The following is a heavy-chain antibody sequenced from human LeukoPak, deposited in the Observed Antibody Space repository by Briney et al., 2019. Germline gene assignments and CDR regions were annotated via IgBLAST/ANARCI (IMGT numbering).Heavy chain of an antibody. J-gene: IGHJ4*02. CDR3: ARGGVAAAIDY. D-gene: IGHD6-13*01. V-gene: IGHV4-34*01. Sequence: SETLSLTCAVYGGSFSGYYWSWIRQPPGKGLEWIGEINHSGSTNYNPPLKSRVTISVDTSKNQFSLKLSSVTAADTAVYYCARGGVAAAIDYWGQGTLVTVSS. CDR1: GGSFSGYY. CDR2: INHSGST.